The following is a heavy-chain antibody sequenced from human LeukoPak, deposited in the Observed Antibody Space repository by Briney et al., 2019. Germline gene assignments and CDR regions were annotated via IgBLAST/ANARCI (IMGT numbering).Heavy chain of an antibody. CDR3: ARHVASSTWSTFDY. Sequence: GESLKISCKGSGYSFTSLRIGWVRQTPEDGLEWMGIIYPGDSQIKYSSSFQGQVTISADKSISTAYLQWSSLKASDTAIYYCARHVASSTWSTFDYWGQGTPVTVSS. CDR2: IYPGDSQI. V-gene: IGHV5-51*01. D-gene: IGHD6-13*01. J-gene: IGHJ4*02. CDR1: GYSFTSLR.